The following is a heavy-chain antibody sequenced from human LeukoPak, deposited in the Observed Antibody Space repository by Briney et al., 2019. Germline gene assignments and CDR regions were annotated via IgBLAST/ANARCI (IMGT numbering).Heavy chain of an antibody. J-gene: IGHJ4*02. D-gene: IGHD5-24*01. CDR2: ISSDGRDT. CDR3: ATRRDTNNRDY. Sequence: GGSLRLSCAASGFTFSSNWMHWVRQAPGKGLVCVSRISSDGRDTTYADSVKGRFTISRDNAKNTLYLQMSSLRADDTAVYYCATRRDTNNRDYWGQGTLVTVSS. V-gene: IGHV3-74*01. CDR1: GFTFSSNW.